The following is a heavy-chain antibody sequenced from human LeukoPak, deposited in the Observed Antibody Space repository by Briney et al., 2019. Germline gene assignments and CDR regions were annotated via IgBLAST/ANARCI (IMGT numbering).Heavy chain of an antibody. CDR2: MNPKSGNT. V-gene: IGHV1-8*01. J-gene: IGHJ4*02. Sequence: ASEKVSCKTSGYTFINYDINWLRQAAGQGLEWMGWMNPKSGNTGYAPKFQGRVTMTRTTSINTAYLELSSLRSEDTAVYYCARGPLFEFDYWGQGTPVTVSS. CDR3: ARGPLFEFDY. CDR1: GYTFINYD. D-gene: IGHD3-3*01.